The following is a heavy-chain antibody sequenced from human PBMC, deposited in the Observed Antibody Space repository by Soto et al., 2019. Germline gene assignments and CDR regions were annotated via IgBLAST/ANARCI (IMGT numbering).Heavy chain of an antibody. Sequence: SETLSLTCTVSGGSISSSSYYWGWIRQPPGKGLEWIGSIYYSGSTYYNPSLKSRVTISVDTSKNQFSLKLSSVTAADTAVYYCASPKIAFYNWFDPWGQGTLVTVSS. CDR2: IYYSGST. V-gene: IGHV4-39*01. CDR1: GGSISSSSYY. J-gene: IGHJ5*02. CDR3: ASPKIAFYNWFDP. D-gene: IGHD3-3*02.